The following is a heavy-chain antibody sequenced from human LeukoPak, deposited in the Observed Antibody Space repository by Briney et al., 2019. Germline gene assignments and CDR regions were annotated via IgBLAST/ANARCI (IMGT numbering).Heavy chain of an antibody. CDR1: GGSISSGSYY. D-gene: IGHD3-10*01. CDR3: ARGYYYGSGSYYNYYYYYMDV. V-gene: IGHV4-61*09. Sequence: SQTLSLTCTVSGGSISSGSYYWSWIRQPAGKGLEWIGEINHSGSTNYNPSLKSRVTISVDTSKNQFSLKLSSVTAADTAVYYCARGYYYGSGSYYNYYYYYMDVWGKGTTVTVSS. CDR2: INHSGST. J-gene: IGHJ6*03.